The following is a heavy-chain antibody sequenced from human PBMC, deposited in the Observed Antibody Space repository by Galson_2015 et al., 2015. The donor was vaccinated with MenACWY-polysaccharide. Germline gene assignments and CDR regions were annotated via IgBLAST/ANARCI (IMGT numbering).Heavy chain of an antibody. Sequence: SLRLSCAASGFTVSSNYTTWVRQAPGKGLEWVSVIYSGGSTYYADSVKGRFTISRDNSKNTLYLQMNSLRAEDTAVYYCARDSLAVAGRDYWGQGTLVTVSS. J-gene: IGHJ4*02. CDR2: IYSGGST. CDR3: ARDSLAVAGRDY. CDR1: GFTVSSNY. D-gene: IGHD6-13*01. V-gene: IGHV3-66*01.